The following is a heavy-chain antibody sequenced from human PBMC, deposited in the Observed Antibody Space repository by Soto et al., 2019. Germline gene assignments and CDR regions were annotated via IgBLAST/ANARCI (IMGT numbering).Heavy chain of an antibody. D-gene: IGHD3-3*01. CDR3: ARDQRYDFWSGYYRDYGMDV. CDR1: GFTFSSYG. Sequence: PGGSLRLSCAASGFTFSSYGMHWVRQAPGKGLEWVSYISSRSSYIYYADSVKGRFTISRDNAKISVYLQMNSLRAEDTAVYYCARDQRYDFWSGYYRDYGMDVWGQGTTVTVSS. CDR2: ISSRSSYI. J-gene: IGHJ6*02. V-gene: IGHV3-21*05.